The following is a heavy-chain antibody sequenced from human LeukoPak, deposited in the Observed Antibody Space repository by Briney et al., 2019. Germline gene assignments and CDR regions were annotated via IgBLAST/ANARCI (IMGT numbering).Heavy chain of an antibody. D-gene: IGHD3-10*01. CDR2: IKQDGSEK. V-gene: IGHV3-7*01. Sequence: GGSLRLSCAASGFTFSSYAMHWVRQAPGKGLEWVANIKQDGSEKYYVDSVKGRFTISRDNAKNSLYLQMNSLRAEDTAVYYCVRGVLWFGELFDYFDYWGQGTLVTVSS. CDR3: VRGVLWFGELFDYFDY. J-gene: IGHJ4*02. CDR1: GFTFSSYA.